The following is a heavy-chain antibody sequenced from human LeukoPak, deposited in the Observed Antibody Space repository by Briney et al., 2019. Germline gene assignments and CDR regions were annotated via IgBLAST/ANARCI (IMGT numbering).Heavy chain of an antibody. J-gene: IGHJ4*02. CDR1: GFTVSSSY. V-gene: IGHV3-53*01. CDR3: ARDANKKNYFDC. Sequence: QPGGSLRFSCAASGFTVSSSYMNWVRQAPGKGLEWVSVIYTGGSTYYADSVKGRLTISRDNSKNTLYLQMNSLRAEDTAVYYCARDANKKNYFDCWGQGTLVTVSS. CDR2: IYTGGST. D-gene: IGHD2/OR15-2a*01.